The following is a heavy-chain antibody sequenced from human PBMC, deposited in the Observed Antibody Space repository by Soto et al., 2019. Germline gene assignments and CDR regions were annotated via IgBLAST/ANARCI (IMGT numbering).Heavy chain of an antibody. D-gene: IGHD1-26*01. CDR3: TKTDAGGSYDY. Sequence: QVQLVESGGGVVQPGRSLRLSCAASGFAFSGYGMHWVRQAPGKGLEWVALISYDGSTKYYADAVKGRCTISRDNSKNTLYLQMNSLRPEDTGVNYCTKTDAGGSYDYWGQGTLVTVSS. CDR1: GFAFSGYG. V-gene: IGHV3-30*18. J-gene: IGHJ4*02. CDR2: ISYDGSTK.